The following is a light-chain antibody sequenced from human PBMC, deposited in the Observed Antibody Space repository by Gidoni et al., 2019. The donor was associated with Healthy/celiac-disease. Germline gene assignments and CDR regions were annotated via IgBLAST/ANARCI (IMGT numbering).Light chain of an antibody. CDR3: AAWDDSLSGLV. CDR1: SSNIGSNY. V-gene: IGLV1-47*01. J-gene: IGLJ2*01. CDR2: RNN. Sequence: QSVLTQPPSASGTPGQRGTISCSGSSSNIGSNYVYWYQQLPGTAPKLLNYRNNQRPSGVPDRFSGSKSGTSASLAISGLRSEDEADYYCAAWDDSLSGLVFGGGTKLTVL.